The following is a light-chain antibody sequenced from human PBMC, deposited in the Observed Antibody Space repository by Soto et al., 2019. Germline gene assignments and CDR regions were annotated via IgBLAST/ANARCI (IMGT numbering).Light chain of an antibody. CDR2: GAF. V-gene: IGKV3-15*01. Sequence: EIVMTQSPATLSVSPGETATLSFRASQSVSYNLAWYQQKPGQGPRLLIYGAFTRATGIPARFSGSGSGTEFTLTISSRQSEDFAVYYCQQYKNWPPLTFGGGTKVEIK. CDR1: QSVSYN. CDR3: QQYKNWPPLT. J-gene: IGKJ4*01.